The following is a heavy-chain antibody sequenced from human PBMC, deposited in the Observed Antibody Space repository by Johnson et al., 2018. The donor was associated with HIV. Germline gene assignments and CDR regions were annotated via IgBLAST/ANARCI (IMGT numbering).Heavy chain of an antibody. CDR1: GFSFSSFS. Sequence: VQLVESGGGVVQPGRSLRLSCAASGFSFSSFSMHWVRQAPGKGLEYVSTTSSNGDRTYYANSVKGRFIISRDNSENTLYLQMGSLSAEGMAVYYCARERPHYSVWVSDRYGPPDALDIWGQVTMVTVSS. CDR3: ARERPHYSVWVSDRYGPPDALDI. J-gene: IGHJ3*02. CDR2: TSSNGDRT. D-gene: IGHD3-16*02. V-gene: IGHV3-64*01.